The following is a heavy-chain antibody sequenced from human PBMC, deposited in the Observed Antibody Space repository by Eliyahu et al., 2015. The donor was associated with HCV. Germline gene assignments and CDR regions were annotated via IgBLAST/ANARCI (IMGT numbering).Heavy chain of an antibody. CDR3: AKNQVANGPSVRFDP. D-gene: IGHD5-12*01. V-gene: IGHV3-23*01. CDR2: ISGSTEIT. Sequence: EVQLLESGGGLVQPGGSLRLSCVASGFTFSNYAMSWVRQAPGKGLEWVSLISGSTEITHYVDSVKGRFTISRDNSKNTVYLQMDSLTAEDTAIYYCAKNQVANGPSVRFDPWGQGTLVTVSS. CDR1: GFTFSNYA. J-gene: IGHJ5*02.